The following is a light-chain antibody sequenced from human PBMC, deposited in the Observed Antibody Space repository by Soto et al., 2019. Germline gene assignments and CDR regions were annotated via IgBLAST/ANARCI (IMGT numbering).Light chain of an antibody. Sequence: GDRVTITCRASQSISSWLAWYQQKPGKAPKLLIYDASSLESGVPSRFSGSGSGTEFTLTISSLQPDDFATYYCQQYNTRPTFDQGTKVEIK. CDR3: QQYNTRPT. J-gene: IGKJ1*01. CDR1: QSISSW. CDR2: DAS. V-gene: IGKV1-5*01.